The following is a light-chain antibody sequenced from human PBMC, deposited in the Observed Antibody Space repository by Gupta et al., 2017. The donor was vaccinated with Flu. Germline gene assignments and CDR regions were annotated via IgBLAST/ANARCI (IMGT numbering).Light chain of an antibody. Sequence: DIQMTQSPSSLSASVGDRVTITCRASQSISSYLNWYQQKPGKAPKLLIYAASSWQSGVPSRFSGSGSGTDFTLTSSRLQPEDFATYYWQQSYSLWTFGQGTKVEIK. J-gene: IGKJ1*01. CDR2: AAS. CDR1: QSISSY. CDR3: QQSYSLWT. V-gene: IGKV1-39*01.